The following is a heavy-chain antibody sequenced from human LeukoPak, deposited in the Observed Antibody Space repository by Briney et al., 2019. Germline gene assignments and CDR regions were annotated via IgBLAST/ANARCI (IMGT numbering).Heavy chain of an antibody. Sequence: GGSLRLSCAASGFTFSSYEMNWVRQAPGKGLEWVSCISSSGSTIYYADSVKGRFTISRDNAKNSLYLQMNSLRAEDTAVYYCATLYSYGYWYFDLWGRGTLVTVSS. CDR2: ISSSGSTI. CDR3: ATLYSYGYWYFDL. J-gene: IGHJ2*01. D-gene: IGHD5-18*01. V-gene: IGHV3-48*03. CDR1: GFTFSSYE.